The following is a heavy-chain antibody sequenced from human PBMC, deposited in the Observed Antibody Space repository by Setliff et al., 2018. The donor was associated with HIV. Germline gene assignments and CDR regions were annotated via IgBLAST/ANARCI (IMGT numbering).Heavy chain of an antibody. V-gene: IGHV3-66*02. D-gene: IGHD2-21*02. CDR1: GFNVSNSY. Sequence: GGSLRLSCAVSGFNVSNSYMSWVRQAPGKGLDWVSIIYGGGTKYYADSVKGRFTLSRDNSKNTLYLQMRSLRPDDTAVYYCARDVSPIVVVTAPDYWGQGTLVTVSS. CDR2: IYGGGTK. CDR3: ARDVSPIVVVTAPDY. J-gene: IGHJ4*02.